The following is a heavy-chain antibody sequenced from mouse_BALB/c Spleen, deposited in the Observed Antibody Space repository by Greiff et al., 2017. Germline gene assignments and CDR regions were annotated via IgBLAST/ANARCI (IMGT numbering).Heavy chain of an antibody. J-gene: IGHJ4*01. Sequence: DLVKPGASVKLSCKASGYTFTSYWINWIKQRPGQGLEWIGRIAPGSGSTYYNEMFKGKATLTVDTSSSTAYIQLSSLSSEDSAVYFCGRHYAMDYWGQGTSVTVSS. CDR3: GRHYAMDY. V-gene: IGHV1S41*01. CDR2: IAPGSGST. CDR1: GYTFTSYW.